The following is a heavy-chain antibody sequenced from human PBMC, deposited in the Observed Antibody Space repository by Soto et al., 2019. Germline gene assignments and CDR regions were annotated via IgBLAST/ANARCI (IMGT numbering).Heavy chain of an antibody. D-gene: IGHD3-10*01. CDR1: GFTFSSYA. V-gene: IGHV3-23*01. CDR2: ISGSGGST. CDR3: AKTPDRWFSAFEL. J-gene: IGHJ3*01. Sequence: GGSLRLSCAASGFTFSSYAMSWVRQAPGKGLEWVSAISGSGGSTYYADSVKGRFTFSRDNPKNTLYLQMHSLRAEDTAVYFCAKTPDRWFSAFELWGQGTVVTVSS.